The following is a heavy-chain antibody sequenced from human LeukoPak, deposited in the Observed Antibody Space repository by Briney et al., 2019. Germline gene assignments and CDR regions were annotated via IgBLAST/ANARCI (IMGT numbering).Heavy chain of an antibody. CDR2: ISSSSSTI. CDR3: AKALIVVVPAAPDY. Sequence: GGSLRLSCAASGFTFSSYAMSWVRQAPGKGLEWVSYISSSSSTIYYADSVKGRFTISRDNAKNSLYLQMNSLRAEDTAVYYCAKALIVVVPAAPDYWGQGTLVTVSS. V-gene: IGHV3-48*01. D-gene: IGHD2-2*01. CDR1: GFTFSSYA. J-gene: IGHJ4*02.